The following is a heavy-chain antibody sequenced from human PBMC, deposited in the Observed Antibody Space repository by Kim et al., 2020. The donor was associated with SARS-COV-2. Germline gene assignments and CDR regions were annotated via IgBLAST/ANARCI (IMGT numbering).Heavy chain of an antibody. D-gene: IGHD3-22*01. J-gene: IGHJ4*02. CDR3: ARERYYYDSSGYLDY. Sequence: SVKGRFTISRDNSKNTLYLQMNSLRAEDTAVYYCARERYYYDSSGYLDYWGQGTLVTVSS. V-gene: IGHV3-30*07.